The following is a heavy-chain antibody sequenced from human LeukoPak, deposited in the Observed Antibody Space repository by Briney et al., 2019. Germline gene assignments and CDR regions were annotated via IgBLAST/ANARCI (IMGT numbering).Heavy chain of an antibody. CDR3: ARDRTRWFHYYYGMDV. V-gene: IGHV3-21*01. CDR1: GFTFSSYS. CDR2: ISSSSSYI. Sequence: TGGSLRLSCAASGFTFSSYSMNWVRQAPGKGPEWVSSISSSSSYIYYADSVKGRFTISRDNAKNSLYLQMNSLRAEDTAVYYCARDRTRWFHYYYGMDVWGQGTTVTVSS. D-gene: IGHD1-1*01. J-gene: IGHJ6*02.